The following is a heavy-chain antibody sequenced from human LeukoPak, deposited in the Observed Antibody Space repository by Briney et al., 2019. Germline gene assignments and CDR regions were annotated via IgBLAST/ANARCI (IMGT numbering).Heavy chain of an antibody. Sequence: SVKVSCKASGGTFSSYAISWVRQGPGQGLEWMGRIIPIFGTANYAQKFQGRVTITTDESTSTAYMELSSLRSEDTAVYYCARDGGYYYDSSGYYAYYFDYWGQGTLVTVSS. CDR3: ARDGGYYYDSSGYYAYYFDY. CDR2: IIPIFGTA. J-gene: IGHJ4*02. CDR1: GGTFSSYA. V-gene: IGHV1-69*05. D-gene: IGHD3-22*01.